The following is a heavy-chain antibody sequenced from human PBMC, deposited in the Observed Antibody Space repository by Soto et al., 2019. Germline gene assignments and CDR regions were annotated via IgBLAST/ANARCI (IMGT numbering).Heavy chain of an antibody. CDR2: ISISNDFI. V-gene: IGHV3-48*02. J-gene: IGHJ4*02. CDR3: ARVPNDSSGYSIDY. D-gene: IGHD3-22*01. Sequence: PGGSLRLSCAASGFTFRRYVMTWVRQGPGKGLEWVSDISISNDFIYYADSVKGRFTTSRDNAKNSLYLQMNSLRHEDTAVYYCARVPNDSSGYSIDYWGQATLVTAPQ. CDR1: GFTFRRYV.